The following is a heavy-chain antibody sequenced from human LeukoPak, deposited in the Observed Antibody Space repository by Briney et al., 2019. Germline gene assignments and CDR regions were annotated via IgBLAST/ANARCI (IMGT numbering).Heavy chain of an antibody. J-gene: IGHJ4*02. D-gene: IGHD6-13*01. Sequence: ASVKVSCKASGYTFTSYYMHWGRQAPGQGLEWMGIINPTGGSTTYAQKFQGRVTMTRDMSTSTVYMELSSLRSEDTAMYYCARSNQNFSPNSSPGHWGQGTLVTVSS. CDR2: INPTGGST. CDR1: GYTFTSYY. V-gene: IGHV1-46*01. CDR3: ARSNQNFSPNSSPGH.